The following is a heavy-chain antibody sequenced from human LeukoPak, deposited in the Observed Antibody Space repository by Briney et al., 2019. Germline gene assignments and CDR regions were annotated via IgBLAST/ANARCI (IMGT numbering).Heavy chain of an antibody. D-gene: IGHD6-13*01. Sequence: GGSLRLSCAGSRFTFNNDWMSWVRQAPGKGSEWVANIKQDGREKHYVDSVKGRFTISRDDAKSSLYLQMNSLRAEDTAVYYCTRDEAAATNWGQGTLVTVSS. J-gene: IGHJ4*02. CDR2: IKQDGREK. V-gene: IGHV3-7*01. CDR1: RFTFNNDW. CDR3: TRDEAAATN.